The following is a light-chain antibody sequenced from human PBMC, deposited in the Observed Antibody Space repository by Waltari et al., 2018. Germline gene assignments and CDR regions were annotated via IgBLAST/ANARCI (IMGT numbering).Light chain of an antibody. CDR2: GAS. CDR1: QSVSSN. V-gene: IGKV3-15*01. CDR3: QQYNNWPLT. Sequence: ETGMTQPPDTLSVSAGERATLSCRASQSVSSNLAWYQHKPGQAPRLLIYGASIRATGIPARFSGSGSGTEFTLTISSLQSEDFAVYYCQQYNNWPLTFGGGTKVEIK. J-gene: IGKJ4*01.